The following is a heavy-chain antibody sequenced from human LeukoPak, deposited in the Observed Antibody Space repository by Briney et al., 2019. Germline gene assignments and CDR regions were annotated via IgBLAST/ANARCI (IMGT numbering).Heavy chain of an antibody. CDR2: ISGSGDST. D-gene: IGHD3-10*01. V-gene: IGHV3-23*01. J-gene: IGHJ4*02. Sequence: GGSLRLSCAASGFTFSNYAMSWVRQAPGKGREWVSAISGSGDSTYYADSVKGRFTISRDNSKNTLSLQMNSLRAEDTAVYYCANTITVRGVVRDYYFDYWGQGTLVTVSS. CDR1: GFTFSNYA. CDR3: ANTITVRGVVRDYYFDY.